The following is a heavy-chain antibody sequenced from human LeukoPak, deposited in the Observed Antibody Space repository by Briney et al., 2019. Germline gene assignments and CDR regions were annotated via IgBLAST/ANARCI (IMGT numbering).Heavy chain of an antibody. Sequence: GGSLRLSCAASGFSFSNYGMTWVRQAPGKGLEWVSSITASGGSTYYAGSVKGRFTISRDNSRNTLYLQMDSLTAADTALYCCAKDDRWLEPPGIAHWGQGTLVAVSS. J-gene: IGHJ4*02. CDR1: GFSFSNYG. D-gene: IGHD5-24*01. CDR2: ITASGGST. CDR3: AKDDRWLEPPGIAH. V-gene: IGHV3-23*01.